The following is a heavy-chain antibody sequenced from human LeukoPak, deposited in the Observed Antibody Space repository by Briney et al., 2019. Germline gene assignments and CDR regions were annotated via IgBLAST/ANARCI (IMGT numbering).Heavy chain of an antibody. D-gene: IGHD3-10*01. CDR3: ARFRLGSEYYYMDV. CDR1: GGSISSYY. Sequence: PSETLSLTCTVSGGSISSYYWSWIRQPPGKGLEWIGYIYYSGSTNYNPSLKSRVTISVDTSKNQFSLKLSSVTAADTAVYYCARFRLGSEYYYMDVWGKGTTVTVSS. J-gene: IGHJ6*03. CDR2: IYYSGST. V-gene: IGHV4-59*01.